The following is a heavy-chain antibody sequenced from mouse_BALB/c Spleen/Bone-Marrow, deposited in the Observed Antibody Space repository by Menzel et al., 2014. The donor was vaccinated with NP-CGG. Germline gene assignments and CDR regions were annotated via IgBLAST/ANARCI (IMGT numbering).Heavy chain of an antibody. J-gene: IGHJ2*01. V-gene: IGHV5-6-3*01. D-gene: IGHD3-2*02. CDR1: GFTFSSYG. CDR3: ARRPLQANSYFDC. CDR2: INSNGGST. Sequence: EVQLVESGGGLVQPGRSLKLSCAASGFTFSSYGMSWVRQTPDKRLELVATINSNGGSTYYPDSLKGRFTISRDNAKNTLYLQMSSLKSEDTAMYYCARRPLQANSYFDCWGQGTTLTVSS.